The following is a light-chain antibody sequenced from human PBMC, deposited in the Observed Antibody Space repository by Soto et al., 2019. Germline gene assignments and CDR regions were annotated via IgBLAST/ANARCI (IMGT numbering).Light chain of an antibody. J-gene: IGKJ5*01. V-gene: IGKV3-20*01. CDR3: RQYGSSPMT. CDR1: QSVSSTY. CDR2: GTS. Sequence: EVVLTQSPATLSLSPGERATLSCRASQSVSSTYLAWYQQQPGQAPRLLMSGTSNRATGIPDRFSGSGSGTDFTLTVSRLEPEDFAVYYCRQYGSSPMTFGQGTRLEIK.